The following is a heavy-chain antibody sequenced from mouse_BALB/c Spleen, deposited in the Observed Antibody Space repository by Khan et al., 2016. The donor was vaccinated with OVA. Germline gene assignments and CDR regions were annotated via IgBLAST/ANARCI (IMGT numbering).Heavy chain of an antibody. CDR2: INPSTDYT. Sequence: QIQLVQSGAELAKPGASVKMSCKASDYTFTNYWMHWVKQRPGQGLEWIGYINPSTDYTEYNQKFKDKATLTADKSSSTAYMQLSSLTSEDSAVYYCVNHGISSAWFTYWGQGTLVTVSA. D-gene: IGHD1-1*01. CDR1: DYTFTNYW. V-gene: IGHV1-7*01. J-gene: IGHJ3*01. CDR3: VNHGISSAWFTY.